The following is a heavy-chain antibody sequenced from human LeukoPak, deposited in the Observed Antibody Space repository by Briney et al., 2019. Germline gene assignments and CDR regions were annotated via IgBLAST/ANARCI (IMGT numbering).Heavy chain of an antibody. D-gene: IGHD6-19*01. CDR1: GGSIISGSYY. CDR3: ASGDIAYSSGYFDY. CDR2: IYTSGST. Sequence: SETLSLTCTVSGGSIISGSYYWSWIRQPAGKGLEWIGRIYTSGSTNYNPSLKSRVTMSVDTSKNQFSLKLSSVTAADTAVYYCASGDIAYSSGYFDYWGQGTLVTVSS. V-gene: IGHV4-61*02. J-gene: IGHJ4*02.